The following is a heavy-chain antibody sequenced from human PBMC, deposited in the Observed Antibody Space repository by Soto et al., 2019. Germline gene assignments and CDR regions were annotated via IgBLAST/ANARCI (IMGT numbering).Heavy chain of an antibody. V-gene: IGHV3-48*02. Sequence: PGGSLRLSCAASGFTFSSYSMNWVRQAPGKGLEWVSYISSSSSTIYYADSVKGRFTISRDNAKNSLYLQMNSLRDEDTAVYYCARDRKSGSYYGMDVWGQGTTVTVSS. J-gene: IGHJ6*02. D-gene: IGHD3-10*01. CDR3: ARDRKSGSYYGMDV. CDR1: GFTFSSYS. CDR2: ISSSSSTI.